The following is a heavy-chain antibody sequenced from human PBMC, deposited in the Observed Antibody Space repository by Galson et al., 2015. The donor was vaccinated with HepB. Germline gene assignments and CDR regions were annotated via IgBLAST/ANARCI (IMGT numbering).Heavy chain of an antibody. CDR3: AKGESALYSSSWYRGAFDI. CDR1: GFTFDDYA. J-gene: IGHJ3*02. V-gene: IGHV3-9*01. Sequence: SLRLSCAASGFTFDDYAMHWVRQAPGKGLEWVSGISWNSGSIGYADSVKGRFTISRDNAKNSLYLQMNSLRAEDTALYYCAKGESALYSSSWYRGAFDIWGQGTMVTVSS. CDR2: ISWNSGSI. D-gene: IGHD6-13*01.